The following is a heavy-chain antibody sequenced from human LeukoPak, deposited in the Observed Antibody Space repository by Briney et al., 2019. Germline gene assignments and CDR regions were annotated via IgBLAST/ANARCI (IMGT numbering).Heavy chain of an antibody. V-gene: IGHV4-59*11. CDR1: GDSISMHY. J-gene: IGHJ4*02. CDR3: ARDLLGFGELFLGNFDY. D-gene: IGHD3-10*01. Sequence: SETLSLICSVSGDSISMHYWSWIRQPPGKGLEWIGYIDHTGSTNYNPSLNSRVTISRDMSKNQFSLKLSSVTAADTAVYYCARDLLGFGELFLGNFDYWGQGTLVTVSS. CDR2: IDHTGST.